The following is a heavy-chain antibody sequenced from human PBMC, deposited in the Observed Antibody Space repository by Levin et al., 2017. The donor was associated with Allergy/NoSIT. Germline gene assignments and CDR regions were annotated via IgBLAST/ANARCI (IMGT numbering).Heavy chain of an antibody. CDR3: ATDSRMVVSDDAFDI. CDR1: EFNFDNAW. V-gene: IGHV3-15*01. D-gene: IGHD2-21*02. J-gene: IGHJ3*02. CDR2: IKSKTDGETT. Sequence: GGSLRLSCAASEFNFDNAWMTWVRQAPGKGLEWVGRIKSKTDGETTDYAAPAKGRFTISRDDSKNTLYLQMKGLKTEDTAVYFCATDSRMVVSDDAFDIWGQGTMVIVSS.